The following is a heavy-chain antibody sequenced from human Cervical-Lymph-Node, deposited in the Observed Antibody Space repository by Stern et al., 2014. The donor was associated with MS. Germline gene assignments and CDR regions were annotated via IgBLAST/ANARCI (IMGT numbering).Heavy chain of an antibody. D-gene: IGHD3-9*01. CDR1: GYTFTSYY. CDR3: ARAAFTIGLDY. Sequence: VQLLESGAEVKKPGASVKVSCKASGYTFTSYYMHWVRQAPGQGLESMGIINPSGGSTSYAQKFQGRVTMTRDTSTSTVYMELSSLRSEDTAVYYCARAAFTIGLDYWGQGTLVTVSS. CDR2: INPSGGST. V-gene: IGHV1-46*01. J-gene: IGHJ4*02.